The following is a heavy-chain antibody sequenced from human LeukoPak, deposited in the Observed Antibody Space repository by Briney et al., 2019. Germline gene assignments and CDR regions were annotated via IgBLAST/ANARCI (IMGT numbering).Heavy chain of an antibody. J-gene: IGHJ6*03. CDR3: ARHRRTRRGTYPYYYFYYMDI. V-gene: IGHV3-7*01. CDR1: GFTFSSYS. D-gene: IGHD1-26*01. Sequence: PGGSLRLSCAASGFTFSSYSMNWVRQAPGKGLEWVANIKEDGSEKSYVDSVKGRFTISRDNAKNSLYLQMNNLRAEDTAVYYCARHRRTRRGTYPYYYFYYMDIWGKGTTVTVSS. CDR2: IKEDGSEK.